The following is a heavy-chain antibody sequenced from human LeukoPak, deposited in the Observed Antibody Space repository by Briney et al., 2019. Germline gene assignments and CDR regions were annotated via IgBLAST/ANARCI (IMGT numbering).Heavy chain of an antibody. J-gene: IGHJ4*02. V-gene: IGHV5-51*01. Sequence: GESLKISCKGSGYSFTSYWIGWVRQMPGKSLEYMGIIYPGDSDARYSPSFEGQVTISVDKSISTAYLQWSSLKASDTAIYYCARQVVGTSYFDYWGQGTLVTVSS. CDR2: IYPGDSDA. D-gene: IGHD1-1*01. CDR1: GYSFTSYW. CDR3: ARQVVGTSYFDY.